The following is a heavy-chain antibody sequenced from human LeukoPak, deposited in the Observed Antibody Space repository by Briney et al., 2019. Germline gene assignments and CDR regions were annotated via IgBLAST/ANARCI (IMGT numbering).Heavy chain of an antibody. D-gene: IGHD1-26*01. V-gene: IGHV4-39*01. J-gene: IGHJ4*02. CDR3: ARSGSGSYYGDYFDY. Sequence: SETLSLTCTVSGGSISSSSYYWGWIRQPPGKGLEWIGSIYYSGGTYYNPSLKSRVTISVDRPKSQFSLELSSVTAADTAVYYCARSGSGSYYGDYFDYWGQGFLVTVSS. CDR1: GGSISSSSYY. CDR2: IYYSGGT.